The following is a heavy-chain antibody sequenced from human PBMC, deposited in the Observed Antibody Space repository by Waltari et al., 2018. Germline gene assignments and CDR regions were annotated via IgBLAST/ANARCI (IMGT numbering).Heavy chain of an antibody. J-gene: IGHJ4*02. D-gene: IGHD4-17*01. V-gene: IGHV3-30*03. Sequence: QVQLVESGGGVVQPGRSLRLSCAASGFTFSSYGMHWVRQAPGTGLEWVAVISYDGSNKYYADSVKGRFTISRDNSKNTLYLQMNSLRAEDTAVYYCARGLPMGTTVVMGGFGYWGQGTLVTVSS. CDR3: ARGLPMGTTVVMGGFGY. CDR1: GFTFSSYG. CDR2: ISYDGSNK.